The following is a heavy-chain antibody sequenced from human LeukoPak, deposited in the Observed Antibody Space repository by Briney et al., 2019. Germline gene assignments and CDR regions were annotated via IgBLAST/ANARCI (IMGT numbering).Heavy chain of an antibody. J-gene: IGHJ5*02. CDR2: INSDGSST. D-gene: IGHD2-15*01. Sequence: GGSLRLSCAASGFTFSSYWMHWVRQAPGKGLVWVSRINSDGSSTSYADSVKGRFTISRDNAKNTLCLQMNSLRAEDTAVYYCARDRTYCSGGTCYFWFDPWGQGTLVTVSS. CDR1: GFTFSSYW. V-gene: IGHV3-74*01. CDR3: ARDRTYCSGGTCYFWFDP.